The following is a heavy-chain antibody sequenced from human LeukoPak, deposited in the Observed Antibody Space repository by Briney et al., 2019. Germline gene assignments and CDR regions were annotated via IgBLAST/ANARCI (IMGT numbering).Heavy chain of an antibody. V-gene: IGHV1-69*06. J-gene: IGHJ4*02. Sequence: SVKVSCKASGGTFSSYAISWVRQAPGQGLEWMGRIIPIFGTANYAQKFQGRVTITADKSTSTAYMELSSLRYEDTAVYYCARGSVVRGVIITSGFDYWGQGTLVTVSS. CDR1: GGTFSSYA. CDR3: ARGSVVRGVIITSGFDY. CDR2: IIPIFGTA. D-gene: IGHD3-10*01.